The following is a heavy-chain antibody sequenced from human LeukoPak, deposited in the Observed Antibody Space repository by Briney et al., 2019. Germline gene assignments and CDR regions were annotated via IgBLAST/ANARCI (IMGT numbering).Heavy chain of an antibody. Sequence: GGSLRLSCAASGFTFSDYYMSWIRQAPGKGLEWVSYISSSGSTIYYADSVKGRFTISRDNAKNSLYLQMNSLRAEDTAVYYCARILTTYGVRWDPFDYSGQGTLVTVSS. CDR3: ARILTTYGVRWDPFDY. CDR1: GFTFSDYY. D-gene: IGHD3-16*01. CDR2: ISSSGSTI. V-gene: IGHV3-11*01. J-gene: IGHJ4*02.